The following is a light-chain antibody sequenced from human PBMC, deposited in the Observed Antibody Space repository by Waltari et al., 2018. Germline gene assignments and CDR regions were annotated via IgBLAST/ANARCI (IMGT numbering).Light chain of an antibody. CDR2: SAS. CDR1: HRVLYSSNNKNY. J-gene: IGKJ3*01. V-gene: IGKV4-1*01. Sequence: VMTQSPASLAVSLRERATIHCKSSHRVLYSSNNKNYLAWYQQKPGQPPKLLIYSASTRESGVPGRFSGSGSGTDFTLTISSLQAEDVAVYYCQQDYDVPFTFGPGTKVNIK. CDR3: QQDYDVPFT.